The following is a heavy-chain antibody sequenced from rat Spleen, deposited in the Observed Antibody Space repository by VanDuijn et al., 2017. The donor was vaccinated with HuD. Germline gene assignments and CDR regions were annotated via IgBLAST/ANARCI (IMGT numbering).Heavy chain of an antibody. D-gene: IGHD1-6*01. J-gene: IGHJ2*01. CDR2: INKDSSTI. V-gene: IGHV4-2*01. CDR3: AREGVYYGLLSNYFDY. Sequence: VQLKESGPGLVQPSQTLSLTCTVSGFSLMDYSVHWVPQAPGKGLKWNGEINKDSSTINYSPSLKDKFPISRDNAQNSLYLQMRKLGSEDTAIYYCAREGVYYGLLSNYFDYWGQGVMVTVSS. CDR1: GFSLMDYS.